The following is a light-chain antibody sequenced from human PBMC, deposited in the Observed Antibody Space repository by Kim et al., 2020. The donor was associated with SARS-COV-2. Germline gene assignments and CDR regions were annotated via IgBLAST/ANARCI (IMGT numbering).Light chain of an antibody. Sequence: QAVVTQEPSLTVSPGGTVTLTCDSSTGSVTSGHFPYWFQQKPGQAPTTLIYDTNNKLSWTPARFSGSLLGGKAALTLSGAQPEDEADYYCLLDYNTILVFGGGTQLTVL. CDR3: LLDYNTILV. J-gene: IGLJ2*01. CDR1: TGSVTSGHF. CDR2: DTN. V-gene: IGLV7-46*01.